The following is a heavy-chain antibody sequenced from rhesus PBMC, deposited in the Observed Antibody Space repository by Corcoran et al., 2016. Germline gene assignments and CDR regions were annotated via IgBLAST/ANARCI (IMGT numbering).Heavy chain of an antibody. CDR2: IYGSGGGT. Sequence: QVQLQESGPGLVKPSETLSLTCAVSGGPIRDDYYWSWLRQPPGKGLEWIGYIYGSGGGTNYNPSLKNRVTISIDTSKNQFSLKLSSVTAADTAVYYCAREEAALSYWGQGVLVTVSS. CDR3: AREEAALSY. V-gene: IGHV4-106*01. D-gene: IGHD4-29*01. CDR1: GGPIRDDYY. J-gene: IGHJ4*01.